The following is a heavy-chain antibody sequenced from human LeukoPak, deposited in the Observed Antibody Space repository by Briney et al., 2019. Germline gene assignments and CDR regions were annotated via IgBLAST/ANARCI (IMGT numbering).Heavy chain of an antibody. D-gene: IGHD6-13*01. CDR1: GGSMSSGDFY. J-gene: IGHJ4*02. V-gene: IGHV4-61*02. CDR2: VSTSGST. Sequence: PSQTLSLTCTVSGGSMSSGDFYWSWISQPAGEGLEWIGRVSTSGSTNYNPSLKSRVTISIDTSRNQFSLMVSSVTAADTAVYYCARVSGSSWAYDYWGQGTLVTVSS. CDR3: ARVSGSSWAYDY.